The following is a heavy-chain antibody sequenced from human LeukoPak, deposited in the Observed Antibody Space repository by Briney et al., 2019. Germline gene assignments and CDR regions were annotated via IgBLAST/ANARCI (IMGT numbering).Heavy chain of an antibody. CDR3: ARSFSGSYPDFDY. D-gene: IGHD1-26*01. CDR1: GFTFSQSG. Sequence: PGGSLRLSCIASGFTFSQSGMYWVRQAPGKGLEWVALISYDGSNKYYADSVKGRFTISRDNSKNTLYLQMNSLRVEDTAVYYCARSFSGSYPDFDYWGQGALVTVSS. J-gene: IGHJ4*02. CDR2: ISYDGSNK. V-gene: IGHV3-30*19.